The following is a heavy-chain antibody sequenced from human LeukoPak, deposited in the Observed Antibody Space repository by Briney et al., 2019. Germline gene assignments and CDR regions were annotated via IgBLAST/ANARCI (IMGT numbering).Heavy chain of an antibody. CDR3: ARYLAAPYDAFDI. Sequence: ASVKVSCKASGYTFTGYYMHWVRQAPGQGLEWMGWINSNSGGVHYAQNFQGRVTMTRDTSISTAYMDLTRLRYDDTAVYFRARYLAAPYDAFDIWGQGTMVTVSS. CDR2: INSNSGGV. V-gene: IGHV1-2*02. J-gene: IGHJ3*02. D-gene: IGHD2-15*01. CDR1: GYTFTGYY.